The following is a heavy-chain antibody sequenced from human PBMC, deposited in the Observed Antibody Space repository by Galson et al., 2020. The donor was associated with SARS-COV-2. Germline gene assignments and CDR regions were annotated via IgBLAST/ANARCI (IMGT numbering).Heavy chain of an antibody. CDR1: GYSVSTTTY. CDR2: VYPSGTT. J-gene: IGHJ2*01. Sequence: SETLSLTCTVSGYSVSTTTYWGWVRQPPGRGLEWIGSVYPSGTTYYNPYLKSRVTISVDTSKNQFSLRLDSVTAADTALYYCARQGVNMIVLVTVPGWYFDLWGRCTLVTVSS. V-gene: IGHV4-38-2*02. CDR3: ARQGVNMIVLVTVPGWYFDL. D-gene: IGHD3-22*01.